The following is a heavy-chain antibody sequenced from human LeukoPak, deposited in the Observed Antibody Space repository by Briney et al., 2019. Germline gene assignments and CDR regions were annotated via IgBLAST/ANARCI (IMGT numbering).Heavy chain of an antibody. CDR3: AKDLGQVAATHFIVGATPTPDFDY. J-gene: IGHJ4*02. D-gene: IGHD1-26*01. CDR2: ISGRGGSI. CDR1: TFTLDNYD. V-gene: IGHV3-23*01. Sequence: PGGSLRLSCGSSTFTLDNYDMSWVRQAPGKGLEWVATISGRGGSIYYADSVKGRFTISRDNSKNTLYLQMNSLSAEDTAVYYCAKDLGQVAATHFIVGATPTPDFDYWGQGTLVTVSS.